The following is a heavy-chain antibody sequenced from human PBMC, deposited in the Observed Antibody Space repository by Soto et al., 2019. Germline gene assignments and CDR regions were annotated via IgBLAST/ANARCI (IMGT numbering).Heavy chain of an antibody. J-gene: IGHJ5*02. CDR1: FIMYS. Sequence: EVQVVESGGGLVKPGGSLRLSCNFSFIMYSMDWVRQAPGKGLEWVASISSGSDFIKYADSVKGRFTISRDNTKNSVSLQMSRLRVEDTAMYYCTRDQGGSYDSWFDPWGRGTLVTVSS. CDR2: ISSGSDFI. CDR3: TRDQGGSYDSWFDP. V-gene: IGHV3-21*02. D-gene: IGHD1-26*01.